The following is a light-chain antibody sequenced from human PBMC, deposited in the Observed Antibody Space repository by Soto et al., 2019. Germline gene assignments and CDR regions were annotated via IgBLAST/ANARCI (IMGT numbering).Light chain of an antibody. CDR2: DND. J-gene: IGLJ1*01. CDR3: QSYDISLNAYV. Sequence: PGLKQPRSVTGAPGQKVTISCKRSSSSTGAGYDVHWYQQLPGTAPKLLIYDNDNRPSGVPDRFSGSKSGTSASLAITGLQAEDEADYYCQSYDISLNAYVFGAGTKVTVL. CDR1: SSSTGAGYD. V-gene: IGLV1-40*01.